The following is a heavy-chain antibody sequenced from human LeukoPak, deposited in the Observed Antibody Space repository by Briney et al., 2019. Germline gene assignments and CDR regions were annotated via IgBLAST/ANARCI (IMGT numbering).Heavy chain of an antibody. D-gene: IGHD3-22*01. CDR1: GGSINSHY. J-gene: IGHJ6*03. Sequence: SETLSLTCTVSGGSINSHYWSWIRQPPGKGLEWIGYISYSGRTKYNPSLKSRVTISVDTSKNQFSLKLSSVTAVDTAVYYCARVPWYYDSSGYPGHYYYMDVWGKGTTVTVSS. V-gene: IGHV4-59*11. CDR2: ISYSGRT. CDR3: ARVPWYYDSSGYPGHYYYMDV.